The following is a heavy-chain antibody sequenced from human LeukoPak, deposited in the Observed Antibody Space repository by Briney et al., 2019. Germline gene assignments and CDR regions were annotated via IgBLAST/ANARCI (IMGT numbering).Heavy chain of an antibody. CDR2: IYYSGST. J-gene: IGHJ3*02. Sequence: PSETLSLTCTVSGGSISSGGYYWSWIRQHPGKGLEWIGYIYYSGSTYYNPSLKSRVTISVDTSKNQFSLKLSSVTAADTAVYYCARHGRGSVYDAFDIWGQGTMVTVSS. V-gene: IGHV4-31*03. CDR3: ARHGRGSVYDAFDI. CDR1: GGSISSGGYY. D-gene: IGHD5/OR15-5a*01.